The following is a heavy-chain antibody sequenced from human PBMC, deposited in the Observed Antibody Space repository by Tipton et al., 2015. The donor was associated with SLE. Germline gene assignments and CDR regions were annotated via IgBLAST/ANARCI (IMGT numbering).Heavy chain of an antibody. CDR1: GFTFNGYG. CDR2: IRSKAYGGTT. D-gene: IGHD1-26*01. Sequence: SLRLSCAASGFTFNGYGMNWVRQAPGKGLEWVGFIRSKAYGGTTDYAASVKGRFTISRDDSKSIAYLQMNSLKTEDTAVYYCTRALGGADPFDYWGQGTLVTVSS. CDR3: TRALGGADPFDY. V-gene: IGHV3-49*04. J-gene: IGHJ4*02.